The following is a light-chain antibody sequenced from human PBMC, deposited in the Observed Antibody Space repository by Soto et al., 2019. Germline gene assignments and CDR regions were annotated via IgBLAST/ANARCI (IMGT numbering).Light chain of an antibody. CDR2: WAS. J-gene: IGKJ2*01. V-gene: IGKV4-1*01. Sequence: DIVMTQSPDSLAVSLGERASINCKSSQSVLYSSNNKNYLAWYQQKPGQPPKLLIYWASTRESGVPDRFSGSGSGTDFTLTISSLEAEDVAVSYCQQYYSTPPYTFGQGTKLEI. CDR1: QSVLYSSNNKNY. CDR3: QQYYSTPPYT.